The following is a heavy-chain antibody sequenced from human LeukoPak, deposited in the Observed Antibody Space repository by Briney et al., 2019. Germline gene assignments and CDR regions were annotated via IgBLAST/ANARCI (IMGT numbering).Heavy chain of an antibody. CDR2: ISSSSSYI. D-gene: IGHD1-26*01. CDR3: ASPRYSGSYYRAFDI. Sequence: GGSLRLSCAASGFTFSSYSMNWVRQAPGKGLEWVSSISSSSSYIYYADSVKGRFTISRDNAKNSLYLQMNSLRAEDTAVYYCASPRYSGSYYRAFDIWGQGTMVTVSS. J-gene: IGHJ3*02. CDR1: GFTFSSYS. V-gene: IGHV3-21*01.